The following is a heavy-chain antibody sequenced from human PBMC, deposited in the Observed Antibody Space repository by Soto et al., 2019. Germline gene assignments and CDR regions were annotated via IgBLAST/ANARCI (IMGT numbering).Heavy chain of an antibody. D-gene: IGHD3-22*01. V-gene: IGHV4-31*03. Sequence: TLSLTCTVSGGSISSGAYSWSWIRQHPGKGLEWIGYIYKSGIAYYNPSLKSRLTMSVDTSKNRFSLTLSSVTAADTAVYYCGRESDYYDSSGSTFDFWGQGTLVTVSS. CDR3: GRESDYYDSSGSTFDF. CDR2: IYKSGIA. CDR1: GGSISSGAYS. J-gene: IGHJ4*02.